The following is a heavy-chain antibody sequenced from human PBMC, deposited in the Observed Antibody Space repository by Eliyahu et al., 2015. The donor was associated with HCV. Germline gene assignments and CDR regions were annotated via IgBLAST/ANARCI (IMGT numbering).Heavy chain of an antibody. Sequence: QVQLVQSGVEVKKPGASVKVSCKASGYTFSSYGVSWVRQAPGQGLEWMGWIHPNNGNTNYAXXLQGRVTMTTDTSTSTVYMDLRSLRSDDTAVYYCARGGLAGIYSIDYWGQGTLLTVSS. D-gene: IGHD1-26*01. CDR2: IHPNNGNT. CDR1: GYTFSSYG. CDR3: ARGGLAGIYSIDY. J-gene: IGHJ4*02. V-gene: IGHV1-18*01.